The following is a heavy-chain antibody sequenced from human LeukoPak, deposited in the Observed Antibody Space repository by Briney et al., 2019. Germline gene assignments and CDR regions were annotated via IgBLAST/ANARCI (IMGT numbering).Heavy chain of an antibody. D-gene: IGHD3-22*01. CDR3: AKSWNYYDSSGDDALDI. CDR1: GFTFSSYS. V-gene: IGHV3-23*01. J-gene: IGHJ3*02. CDR2: ISGSGIST. Sequence: PGGSLRLSFATSGFTFSSYSMNWVRQAPGKGLEWGSGISGSGISTYYADSVKGRFTISRDNSKNTLYLQMNSLRVEDTAVYYCAKSWNYYDSSGDDALDIWGQGTMVTVSS.